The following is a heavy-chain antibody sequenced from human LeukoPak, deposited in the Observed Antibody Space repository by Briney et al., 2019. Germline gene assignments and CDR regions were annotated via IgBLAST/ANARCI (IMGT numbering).Heavy chain of an antibody. CDR2: IYYSGST. J-gene: IGHJ4*02. V-gene: IGHV4-39*01. D-gene: IGHD5-12*01. CDR3: ARHRRGYSGGGYYQRSFDY. CDR1: GGSISSSSYY. Sequence: SETLSLTCTVPGGSISSSSYYWGWIRQPPGKGLEWFGSIYYSGSTYYNPYLKSRVTISVDTSKNQFSLKLSSVTAADTAVYYCARHRRGYSGGGYYQRSFDYWGQGTLVTVSS.